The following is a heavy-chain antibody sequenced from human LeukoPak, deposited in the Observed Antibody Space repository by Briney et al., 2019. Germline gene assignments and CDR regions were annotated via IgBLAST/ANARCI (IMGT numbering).Heavy chain of an antibody. J-gene: IGHJ3*02. Sequence: GGSLRLSCVASGFTFSSSEMNWVRQAPGKGLEWVSYISSSGSTIYYADSVKGRFTISRDNAKNSLYLQMSSLRAEDTAVYYCARDWSXGAXDIXXXGTMVTVXS. CDR2: ISSSGSTI. V-gene: IGHV3-48*03. CDR3: ARDWSXGAXDI. CDR1: GFTFSSSE.